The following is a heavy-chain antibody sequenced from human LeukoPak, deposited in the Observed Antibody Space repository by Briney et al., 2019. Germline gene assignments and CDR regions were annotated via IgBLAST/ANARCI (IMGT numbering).Heavy chain of an antibody. D-gene: IGHD1-1*01. CDR2: ISYDGSNK. V-gene: IGHV3-30*03. J-gene: IGHJ4*02. Sequence: GGPLRLSCAASGFTFSSYGMHWVRQAPGKGLEWVAVISYDGSNKCYVDSVKGRFTISRDNAKNSLYLQMNSLRAEDTAVYYCARVLRYGDDWGQGTLVTVSS. CDR3: ARVLRYGDD. CDR1: GFTFSSYG.